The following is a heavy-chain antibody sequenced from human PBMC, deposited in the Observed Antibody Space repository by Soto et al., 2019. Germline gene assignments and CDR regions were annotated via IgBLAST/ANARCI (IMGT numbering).Heavy chain of an antibody. CDR1: GGTFSSYA. V-gene: IGHV1-69*01. J-gene: IGHJ5*02. D-gene: IGHD6-19*01. CDR3: ARVLIAVAGTRGWFDP. CDR2: IIPIFGTA. Sequence: QVQLVQSGAEVKKPGSSVKVSCKASGGTFSSYAISWVRQAPGQGLEWMGGIIPIFGTANYAQKFQGRVTITADESTSKAYMELSSLRSEDTAVYYCARVLIAVAGTRGWFDPWGQGTLVTVSS.